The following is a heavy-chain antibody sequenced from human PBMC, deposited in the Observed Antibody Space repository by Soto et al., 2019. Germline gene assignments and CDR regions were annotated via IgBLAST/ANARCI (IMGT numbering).Heavy chain of an antibody. CDR1: GFTFSSYG. CDR2: ISHDGSNR. CDR3: FGNLFWRGY. J-gene: IGHJ4*02. D-gene: IGHD3-16*01. V-gene: IGHV3-30*03. Sequence: QVQLVESGGGVVQPGRSLRLSCAASGFTFSSYGMHWVRQAPGKGLEWISLISHDGSNRYYADSVKGRFTISRDNSNNTFFLQLNSLRPEDTAMYYCFGNLFWRGYWGQGALVTVSS.